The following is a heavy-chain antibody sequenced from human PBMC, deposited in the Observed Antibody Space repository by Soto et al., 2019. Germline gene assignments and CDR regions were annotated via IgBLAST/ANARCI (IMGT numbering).Heavy chain of an antibody. J-gene: IGHJ4*02. CDR2: ISSSSSTI. CDR1: GFIFSSYS. V-gene: IGHV3-48*02. Sequence: LRLSCAASGFIFSSYSMNWVRQAPGKGLEWVSYISSSSSTIYYADSVKGRFTISRDNAKNSLHLQMNSLRDEDTAVYYCARSPTGHGNEGSDYWGQGTLVTVSS. CDR3: ARSPTGHGNEGSDY. D-gene: IGHD2-8*02.